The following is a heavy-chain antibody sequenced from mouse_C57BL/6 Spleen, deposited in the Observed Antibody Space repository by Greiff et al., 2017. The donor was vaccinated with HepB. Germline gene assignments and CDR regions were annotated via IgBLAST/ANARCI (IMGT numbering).Heavy chain of an antibody. D-gene: IGHD1-1*01. J-gene: IGHJ2*01. CDR2: ISSGSSTI. CDR1: GFTFSDYG. CDR3: ARGAYYYGSSFDY. Sequence: EVQLVESGGGLVKPGGSLKLSCAASGFTFSDYGMHWVRQAPEKGLEWVAYISSGSSTIYYADTVKGRFTISRDNAKNTLFLQMTSLRSEDTAMYYCARGAYYYGSSFDYWGQGTTLTVSS. V-gene: IGHV5-17*01.